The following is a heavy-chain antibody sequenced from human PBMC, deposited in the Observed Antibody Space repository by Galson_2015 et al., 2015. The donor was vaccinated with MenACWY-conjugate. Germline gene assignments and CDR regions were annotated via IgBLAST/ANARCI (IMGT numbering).Heavy chain of an antibody. CDR3: ARGNYYVSGTYYKSANFDY. CDR2: IYHSGST. Sequence: SETLSLTCAVSGGSISITYWWTWVRQPPGKGLEWIGEIYHSGSTNYNPSLKSRLPVSVDKSKNQFSLKLSSVTAADTAVYYCARGNYYVSGTYYKSANFDYWGQGTLLTVSS. V-gene: IGHV4-4*02. D-gene: IGHD3-10*01. J-gene: IGHJ4*02. CDR1: GGSISITYW.